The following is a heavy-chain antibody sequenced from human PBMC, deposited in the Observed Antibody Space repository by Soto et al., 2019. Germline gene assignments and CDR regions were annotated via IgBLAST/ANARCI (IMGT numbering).Heavy chain of an antibody. CDR3: PTIGYCSGGNSQQRQKGYYYVMDL. V-gene: IGHV5-51*01. D-gene: IGHD2-15*01. CDR2: IYPGDSDT. Sequence: GESLKISCKGSGYIFTNFWIGGGRQMPGKGLEWMVIIYPGDSDTRYSPSFQGQVTISAYKSIITAYLQGSSLKASETAMYYCPTIGYCSGGNSQQRQKGYYYVMDLWGQGTTVTVSS. CDR1: GYIFTNFW. J-gene: IGHJ6*02.